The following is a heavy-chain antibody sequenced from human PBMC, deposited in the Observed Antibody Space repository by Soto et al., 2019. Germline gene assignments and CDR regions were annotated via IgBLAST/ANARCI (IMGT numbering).Heavy chain of an antibody. V-gene: IGHV1-69*04. J-gene: IGHJ4*02. CDR3: ARDDGNTYYGSGSYGVDY. D-gene: IGHD3-10*01. Sequence: SVKVSCKASGGTFSSYTISWVRQAPGQGLEWMGRIIPILGIANYAQKFQGRVTITADKSTSTAYMELSSLRSEGTAVYYCARDDGNTYYGSGSYGVDYWGQGTLVTVSS. CDR1: GGTFSSYT. CDR2: IIPILGIA.